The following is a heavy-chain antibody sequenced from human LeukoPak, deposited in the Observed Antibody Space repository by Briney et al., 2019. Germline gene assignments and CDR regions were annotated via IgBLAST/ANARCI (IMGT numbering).Heavy chain of an antibody. CDR3: ARVAVPAAIPEYSGYDYYYFDY. D-gene: IGHD5-12*01. CDR2: IYTSGST. CDR1: GGSISSYY. J-gene: IGHJ4*02. V-gene: IGHV4-4*07. Sequence: SETLSLTCTVSGGSISSYYWSWIRQPAGKGLEWIGRIYTSGSTNYNPSLKSRVTMSVDTSRNQFSLKLSSVTAADTAVYYCARVAVPAAIPEYSGYDYYYFDYWGQGTLVTVSS.